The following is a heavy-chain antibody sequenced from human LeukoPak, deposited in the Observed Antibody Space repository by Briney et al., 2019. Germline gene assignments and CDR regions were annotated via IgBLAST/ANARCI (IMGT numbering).Heavy chain of an antibody. J-gene: IGHJ4*02. D-gene: IGHD1-26*01. CDR1: GFTFSNYW. CDR2: IKEDGSEK. Sequence: SGGSLRLSCAASGFTFSNYWMNWVRQAPGKGLEWVANIKEDGSEKYYVDSVKGRFTISRDNAKNSLCLQMNSLRAEDTAIYYCVRSGSYWGQGTLVTVSS. V-gene: IGHV3-7*05. CDR3: VRSGSY.